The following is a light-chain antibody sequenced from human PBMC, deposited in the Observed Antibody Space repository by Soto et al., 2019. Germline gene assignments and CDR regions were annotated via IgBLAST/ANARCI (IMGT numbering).Light chain of an antibody. Sequence: QSVLTQPASVSGSLGQSITISCTGTSSDVGSNNLVSWYQRHPGKAPKLMIYEVSKRPSGVSNRFSGSKSGNTASLTISWLQAEAEADYYCCSYAGSSYVFGTGTKVTVL. V-gene: IGLV2-23*02. CDR3: CSYAGSSYV. J-gene: IGLJ1*01. CDR1: SSDVGSNNL. CDR2: EVS.